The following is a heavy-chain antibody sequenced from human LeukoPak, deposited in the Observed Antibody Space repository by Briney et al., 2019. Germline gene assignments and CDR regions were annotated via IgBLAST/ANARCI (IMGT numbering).Heavy chain of an antibody. V-gene: IGHV4-34*01. CDR2: INHSGST. J-gene: IGHJ4*02. CDR3: ARERAGSGSDY. CDR1: GGSFSGYY. D-gene: IGHD3-10*01. Sequence: PSETLSLTCAVYGGSFSGYYWSWIRQPPGKGLEWIGEINHSGSTNYNASLKSRVTISVDTSKNLFSLKLSSVTAADTSVYYCARERAGSGSDYWGQGIPVTVSS.